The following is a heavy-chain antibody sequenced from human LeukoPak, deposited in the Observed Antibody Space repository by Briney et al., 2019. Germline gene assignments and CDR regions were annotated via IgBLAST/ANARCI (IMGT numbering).Heavy chain of an antibody. CDR2: INYTGST. Sequence: SETLSLTCTVSGDSISSYYWSWIRQPPGKGLEWIGYINYTGSTKYNPSLESRVTISVDTSKNQFSLKLSSMTAADTAVYYCARLPYYDSSGTNWGQGTLVTVSS. CDR3: ARLPYYDSSGTN. J-gene: IGHJ4*02. CDR1: GDSISSYY. V-gene: IGHV4-59*08. D-gene: IGHD3-22*01.